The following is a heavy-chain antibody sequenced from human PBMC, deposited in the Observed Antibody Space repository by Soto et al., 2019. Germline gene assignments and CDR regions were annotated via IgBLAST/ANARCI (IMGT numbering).Heavy chain of an antibody. D-gene: IGHD2-2*01. CDR2: IYYSGST. J-gene: IGHJ6*02. V-gene: IGHV4-30-4*01. CDR1: GGSISSGDYY. CDR3: ARGDIVLVPAAPGYGMDV. Sequence: PSETLSLTCTVSGGSISSGDYYWSWIRQPPGKGLEWIGYIYYSGSTYYNPSLKSRVTISVDTSKNQFSLKLSSVTAADTAVYYCARGDIVLVPAAPGYGMDVWGQGTTVTVSS.